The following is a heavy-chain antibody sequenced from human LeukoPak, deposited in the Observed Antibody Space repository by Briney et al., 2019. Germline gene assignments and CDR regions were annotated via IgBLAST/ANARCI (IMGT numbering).Heavy chain of an antibody. Sequence: SQTLSLTCAISGDSVSSNSAGWNWIRQSPSRGLEWLERTYYRSKWYNDDAVSVKSRITINPDTAKNQFSLQLKSVTPEDTALYYCARGGLVRGTINSLTAFDIWGQGIMVTVSS. CDR3: ARGGLVRGTINSLTAFDI. CDR2: TYYRSKWYN. D-gene: IGHD3-10*01. V-gene: IGHV6-1*01. CDR1: GDSVSSNSAG. J-gene: IGHJ3*02.